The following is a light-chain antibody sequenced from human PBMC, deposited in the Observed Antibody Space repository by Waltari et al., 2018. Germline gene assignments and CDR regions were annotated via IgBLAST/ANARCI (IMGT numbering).Light chain of an antibody. CDR3: SSYASSSIPYV. J-gene: IGLJ1*01. Sequence: QSALTQPASVSGSPGQSITISCTGTSSDVGGYTYVSWYQQHPAKAPKLIIYDVSDRPSGVSNRFSGSKSGNTASLTISGLQAEDEADYYCSSYASSSIPYVFGTGTEVTVL. CDR1: SSDVGGYTY. CDR2: DVS. V-gene: IGLV2-14*03.